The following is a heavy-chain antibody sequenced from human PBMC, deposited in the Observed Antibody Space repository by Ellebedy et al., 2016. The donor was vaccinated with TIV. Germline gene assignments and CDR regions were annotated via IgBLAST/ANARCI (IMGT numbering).Heavy chain of an antibody. Sequence: PGGSLRLSCAASGFTFSSYGMHWVRQAPGKGLEWVAVISYDGSNKYYADSVKGRFTISRDNSKNTLYLQMNSLRAEDTAVYYCARGWASSGYYDYWGQGTLVTVSS. V-gene: IGHV3-30*03. CDR3: ARGWASSGYYDY. J-gene: IGHJ4*02. CDR1: GFTFSSYG. CDR2: ISYDGSNK. D-gene: IGHD3-22*01.